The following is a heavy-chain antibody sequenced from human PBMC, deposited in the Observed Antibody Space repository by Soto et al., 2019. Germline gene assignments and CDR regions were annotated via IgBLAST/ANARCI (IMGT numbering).Heavy chain of an antibody. J-gene: IGHJ4*02. CDR2: ISAYNGNT. V-gene: IGHV1-18*01. CDR1: GYTFTSYG. D-gene: IGHD2-2*01. CDR3: ARDFGRYCSSTSCYHFDY. Sequence: ASVKVSCKASGYTFTSYGISWVRQAPGQGLEWMGWISAYNGNTNYAQKLQGRVTMTTDTSTSTAYMELRSLRSDDTAVYYCARDFGRYCSSTSCYHFDYWGQGTLVTVSS.